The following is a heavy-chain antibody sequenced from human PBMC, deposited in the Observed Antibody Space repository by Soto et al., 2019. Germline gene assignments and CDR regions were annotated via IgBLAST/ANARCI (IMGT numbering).Heavy chain of an antibody. CDR2: ISYDGSNK. D-gene: IGHD6-13*01. V-gene: IGHV3-30-3*01. J-gene: IGHJ4*02. CDR3: ARVFGAAAGTAKDY. Sequence: PGGSLRLSCASSGFTFISYAMHWVRQAPGKGLEWVAVISYDGSNKYYADSVKGRLTISRDNSKNTLFLQMNSLRAEDTAVYYCARVFGAAAGTAKDYWGQGTLVTVSS. CDR1: GFTFISYA.